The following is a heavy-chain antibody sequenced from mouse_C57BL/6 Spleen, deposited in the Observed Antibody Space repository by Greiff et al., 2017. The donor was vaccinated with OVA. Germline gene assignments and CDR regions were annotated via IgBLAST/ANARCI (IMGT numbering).Heavy chain of an antibody. V-gene: IGHV1-42*01. CDR2: INPSTGGT. CDR3: ASLGESYAMDY. D-gene: IGHD4-1*01. CDR1: GYSFTGYY. J-gene: IGHJ4*01. Sequence: EVQLVESGPELVKPGASVKISCKASGYSFTGYYMNWVKQSPEKSLEWIGEINPSTGGTTYNQKFKAKATLTVDKSSSTAYMQLKSLTSEDSAVYYCASLGESYAMDYWGQGTSVTVSS.